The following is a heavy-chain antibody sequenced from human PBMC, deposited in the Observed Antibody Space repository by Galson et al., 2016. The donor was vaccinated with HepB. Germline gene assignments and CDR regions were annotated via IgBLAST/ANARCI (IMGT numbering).Heavy chain of an antibody. J-gene: IGHJ4*02. CDR3: ARIGHCGGDCNLYYFDY. V-gene: IGHV3-7*01. D-gene: IGHD2-21*02. Sequence: SLRLSCAVSGFTFSDYWMSWVRRAPGKGLEWVANIKKDGSERHYVDSVKGRFSISRDNAKDSIYLQMNSLRAEDTAVYYCARIGHCGGDCNLYYFDYWGQGTLVTVSS. CDR2: IKKDGSER. CDR1: GFTFSDYW.